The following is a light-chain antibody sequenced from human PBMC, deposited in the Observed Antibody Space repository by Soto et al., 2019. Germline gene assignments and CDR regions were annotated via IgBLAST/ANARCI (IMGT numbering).Light chain of an antibody. Sequence: EFVLTQSPGTLSLSPGERATLSCGASQNVRSYLAWYQQKPGQAPRLLIYDASNRATGIPARFSGSGSGTDFTLTISSLEPEDFAVYYCQQRSNWPITFGQGTRLEIK. CDR2: DAS. V-gene: IGKV3-11*01. CDR3: QQRSNWPIT. J-gene: IGKJ5*01. CDR1: QNVRSY.